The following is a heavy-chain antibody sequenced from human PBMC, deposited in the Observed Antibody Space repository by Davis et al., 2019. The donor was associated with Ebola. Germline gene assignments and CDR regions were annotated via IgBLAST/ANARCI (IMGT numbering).Heavy chain of an antibody. D-gene: IGHD4-17*01. CDR2: INPDDSET. CDR3: AAIYGDYKENPDF. CDR1: GYSFTSYW. Sequence: KVSCKGSGYSFTSYWIGWVRQMPGKGLEWMGIINPDDSETRYSPSFQGQVTISVDKSINTAYLQWSSLKASDTAMYYCAAIYGDYKENPDFWGLGTLVTVSS. J-gene: IGHJ4*02. V-gene: IGHV5-51*01.